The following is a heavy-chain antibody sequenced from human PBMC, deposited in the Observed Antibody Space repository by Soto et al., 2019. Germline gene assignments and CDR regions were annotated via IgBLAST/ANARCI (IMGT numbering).Heavy chain of an antibody. J-gene: IGHJ4*02. Sequence: GESLKISCAASGFTFSSYGMHWVRQAPGKGLEWVAVISYDGSNKYYADSVKGRFTISRDNSKNTLYLQMNSLRAEDTAVYYCAKGGPCSSTSCYAGPFDYWGQGTLVTVSS. CDR2: ISYDGSNK. CDR3: AKGGPCSSTSCYAGPFDY. V-gene: IGHV3-30*18. CDR1: GFTFSSYG. D-gene: IGHD2-2*01.